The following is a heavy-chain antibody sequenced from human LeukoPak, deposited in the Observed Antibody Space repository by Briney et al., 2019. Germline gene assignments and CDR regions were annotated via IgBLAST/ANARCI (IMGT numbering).Heavy chain of an antibody. J-gene: IGHJ4*02. CDR3: ARGVATLADPPDY. CDR1: GYTFTGYY. CDR2: INPNSGGT. D-gene: IGHD5-12*01. Sequence: GASVKVSCKASGYTFTGYYMHWVRQAPGQGLKWMGWINPNSGGTNYAQKFQGRVTMTRDTSISTAYMELSRLRSDDTAVYYCARGVATLADPPDYWGQGTLVTVSS. V-gene: IGHV1-2*02.